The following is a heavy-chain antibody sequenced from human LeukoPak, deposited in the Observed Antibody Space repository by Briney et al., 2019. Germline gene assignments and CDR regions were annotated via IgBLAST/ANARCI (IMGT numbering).Heavy chain of an antibody. CDR3: ATYRQVLLPFES. CDR1: GFTFSTFA. CDR2: IFPSGGEI. J-gene: IGHJ4*02. Sequence: GGSLRLSCVASGFTFSTFAMVWVSQPPGKGLEWVSSIFPSGGEIHYADSVRGRFTISRDNSKSTLSLQMNSLRAEDTAIYYCATYRQVLLPFESWGQGTLVTVSS. D-gene: IGHD2-8*02. V-gene: IGHV3-23*01.